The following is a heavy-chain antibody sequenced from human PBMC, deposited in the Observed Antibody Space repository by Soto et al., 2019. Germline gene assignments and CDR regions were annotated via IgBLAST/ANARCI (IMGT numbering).Heavy chain of an antibody. V-gene: IGHV1-69*04. CDR3: ARDLKLDFWSGYYTPLPSYYMDV. CDR2: IIPILGIA. Sequence: ASVKVSWKAAGGTFSSYTISWVRQAPGQGLEWMGRIIPILGIANYAQKFQGRVTITADKSTSTAYMELSSLRSEDTAVYYCARDLKLDFWSGYYTPLPSYYMDVWGKGTTVTVSS. CDR1: GGTFSSYT. J-gene: IGHJ6*03. D-gene: IGHD3-3*01.